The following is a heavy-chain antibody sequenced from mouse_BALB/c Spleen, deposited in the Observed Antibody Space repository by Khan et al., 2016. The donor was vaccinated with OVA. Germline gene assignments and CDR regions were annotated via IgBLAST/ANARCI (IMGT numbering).Heavy chain of an antibody. CDR1: GFTFSTYG. J-gene: IGHJ3*01. CDR3: ARLAYYYDSEGFAY. V-gene: IGHV5-6*01. Sequence: EVELVESGGDLVKPGGSLKLSCADSGFTFSTYGMSWVRQTPDKRLEWVATISSGGSYTYYPDSVKGRFTISRDNAKNTLYLQMSSLKSDDTAIYYCARLAYYYDSEGFAYWGQGTLVTVSA. CDR2: ISSGGSYT. D-gene: IGHD1-1*01.